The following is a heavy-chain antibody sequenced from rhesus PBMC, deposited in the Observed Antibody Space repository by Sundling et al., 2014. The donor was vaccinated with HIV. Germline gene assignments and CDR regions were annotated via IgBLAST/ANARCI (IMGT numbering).Heavy chain of an antibody. CDR1: GFTFSTYG. Sequence: EVRLVESGGGLVQPGGSLKLSCAASGFTFSTYGMSWVRQAPGKGLEWVSVINSGGGSAYYADSVKGRFTVSRDNSKNTLSLQINSLRPEDTAVYYCAKSPWNDWNYLDYFDYWARESWSPSPQ. V-gene: IGHV3S42*01. J-gene: IGHJ4*01. D-gene: IGHD1-32*01. CDR2: INSGGGSA. CDR3: AKSPWNDWNYLDYFDY.